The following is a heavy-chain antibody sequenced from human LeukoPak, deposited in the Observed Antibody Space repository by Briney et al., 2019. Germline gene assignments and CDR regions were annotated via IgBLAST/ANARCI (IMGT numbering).Heavy chain of an antibody. J-gene: IGHJ5*02. D-gene: IGHD4-23*01. CDR3: ARRVTALGPWFDP. CDR2: IIPFLDTS. Sequence: SVRVSCKASGGTFINYAINWVRQAPGQGLEWMGGIIPFLDTSNYAQKFQGRVTITADESTSTAYMELSSLRSEDTAMYYCARRVTALGPWFDPWGQGTLVIVSS. CDR1: GGTFINYA. V-gene: IGHV1-69*01.